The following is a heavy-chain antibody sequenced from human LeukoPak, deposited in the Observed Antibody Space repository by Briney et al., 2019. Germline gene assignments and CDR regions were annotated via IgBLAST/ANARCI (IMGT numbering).Heavy chain of an antibody. J-gene: IGHJ5*02. V-gene: IGHV4-59*01. D-gene: IGHD3-10*01. CDR3: VRGPYGSGISNWFDR. CDR1: AGSIAGYS. Sequence: SETLSLTCAVSAGSIAGYSWSWVRQPPGQGLGWVGYIYNSGDTNYNPSLQSRVTVSVDTSKNQFSLKLTSVTAADTAVYYCVRGPYGSGISNWFDRWGQGTLVTVS. CDR2: IYNSGDT.